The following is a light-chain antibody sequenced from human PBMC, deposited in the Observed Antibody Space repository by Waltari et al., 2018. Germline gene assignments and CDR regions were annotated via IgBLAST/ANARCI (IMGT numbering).Light chain of an antibody. V-gene: IGKV1-33*01. J-gene: IGKJ2*01. Sequence: DIQMTQSPSSLSASVGERVTITCQASQDIANYLNWCQWKPGKAPELLIYDASNCEIGVPSRFSGSGSGTDFTFTISRLQPEDVARYYCRQYNNLPRTLGQGTKLEIK. CDR2: DAS. CDR3: RQYNNLPRT. CDR1: QDIANY.